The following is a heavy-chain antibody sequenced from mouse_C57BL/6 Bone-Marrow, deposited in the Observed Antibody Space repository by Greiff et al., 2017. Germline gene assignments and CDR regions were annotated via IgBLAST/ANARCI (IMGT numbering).Heavy chain of an antibody. CDR3: ARSYGYYRFAY. CDR2: IDPSDSYT. Sequence: VQLQQPGAELVMPGASVKLSCKASGYTFTSYWMHWVKQRPGQGLEWIGEIDPSDSYTNYNEKFKGQSTLTVDKSSSTAYMQLSSLTSEDSAVFYCARSYGYYRFAYWGQGTLVTVSA. V-gene: IGHV1-69*01. J-gene: IGHJ3*01. D-gene: IGHD2-3*01. CDR1: GYTFTSYW.